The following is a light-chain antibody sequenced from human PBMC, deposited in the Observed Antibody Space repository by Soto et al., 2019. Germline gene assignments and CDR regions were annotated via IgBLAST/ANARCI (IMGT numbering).Light chain of an antibody. J-gene: IGLJ7*01. CDR1: SGHGSYA. V-gene: IGLV4-69*01. CDR3: QTWGTGIAV. Sequence: QLVLTQSPSASASLGASVKLTCTLSSGHGSYAIAWHQQQPEKGPRYLMKINRDGSHTKGDGIPDRFSGSSSGAERYLTISSLQSEDEADYYCQTWGTGIAVFGGGTQRTVL. CDR2: INRDGSH.